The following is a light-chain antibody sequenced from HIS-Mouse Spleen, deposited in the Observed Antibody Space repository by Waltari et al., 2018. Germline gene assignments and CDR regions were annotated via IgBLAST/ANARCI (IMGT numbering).Light chain of an antibody. V-gene: IGLV3-21*03. Sequence: SYVLTQPPSVSVAPGKTARITCGLNNIASKSVPWYQQKPGQAPVLVVYDDSDRPSGIPERFSGSNSGNTATLTISRVEAGDEADYYCQVWDSSSDHVVFGGGTKLTVL. J-gene: IGLJ2*01. CDR2: DDS. CDR3: QVWDSSSDHVV. CDR1: NIASKS.